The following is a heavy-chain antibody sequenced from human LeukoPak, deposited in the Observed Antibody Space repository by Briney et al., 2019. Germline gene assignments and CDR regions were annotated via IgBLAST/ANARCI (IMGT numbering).Heavy chain of an antibody. J-gene: IGHJ6*03. CDR3: AKSGASPLYHMDV. Sequence: GGSLRLSCAASGFTFSSYAMSWVRQAPGRGLEWVSGITGSSGTAYYAGSVKGRFTISRDDSKNTLYLQMSSLRVDDTAIYYCAKSGASPLYHMDVWGKGAMVTVSS. V-gene: IGHV3-23*01. CDR1: GFTFSSYA. CDR2: ITGSSGTA. D-gene: IGHD1-26*01.